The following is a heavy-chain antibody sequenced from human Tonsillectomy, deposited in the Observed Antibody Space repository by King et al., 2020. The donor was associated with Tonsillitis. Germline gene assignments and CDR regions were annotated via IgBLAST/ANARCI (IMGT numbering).Heavy chain of an antibody. CDR1: GFTFSSYG. V-gene: IGHV3-33*05. CDR3: ARGDDSSGNYLSSDY. Sequence: QLVQSGGGVVQPGRSLRLSCAASGFTFSSYGMHWVRQAPGKGLEWVAVISYDGTNKYYADSVKGRFTISRDNSKNTLFLRMNSLRAEDTAVYYCARGDDSSGNYLSSDYWGQGTLVTVSS. CDR2: ISYDGTNK. J-gene: IGHJ4*02. D-gene: IGHD3-22*01.